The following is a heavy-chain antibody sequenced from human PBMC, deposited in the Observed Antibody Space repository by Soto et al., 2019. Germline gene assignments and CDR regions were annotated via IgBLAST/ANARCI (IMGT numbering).Heavy chain of an antibody. CDR2: KFNSGGT. Sequence: PSETLSLTCTVSGGSISRYYWSWIRQPPGKGLEWIGYKFNSGGTNYNPSLKSRVSISVDPTKNKFSLELTSVSAADTAVYFCVRFIPDHWGAFQWFDLWGPGTLVTVSS. CDR3: VRFIPDHWGAFQWFDL. V-gene: IGHV4-59*01. CDR1: GGSISRYY. D-gene: IGHD7-27*01. J-gene: IGHJ5*02.